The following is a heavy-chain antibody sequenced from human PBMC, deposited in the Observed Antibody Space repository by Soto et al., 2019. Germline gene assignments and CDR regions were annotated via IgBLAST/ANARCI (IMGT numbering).Heavy chain of an antibody. V-gene: IGHV4-34*01. CDR2: INHSGST. D-gene: IGHD3-3*01. J-gene: IGHJ6*02. CDR1: GGSFSCYY. CDR3: ARGRPIYDCWSGSYPDYYYYGMGV. Sequence: SETLSLTCAVYGGSFSCYYWSWIRQPPGKGLEWIVEINHSGSTNYNPSLKSRVTISVDTYRKQFSLKLSSVTAADTAVYYCARGRPIYDCWSGSYPDYYYYGMGVWGQGTTVTVSS.